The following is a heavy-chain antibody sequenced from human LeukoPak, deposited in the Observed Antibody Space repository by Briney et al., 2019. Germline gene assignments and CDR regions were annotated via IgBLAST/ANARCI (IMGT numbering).Heavy chain of an antibody. Sequence: ASVKVSCKASGYTFTSYDINWVRQATGQGLEWMGWMNPNSGNTGYAQKFQGRVTMTRNTSISTAYMELSSLRSEDTAVYYCARAGQGYDFWSGYYQYNWFDPWGQGNLVTVSS. J-gene: IGHJ5*02. CDR3: ARAGQGYDFWSGYYQYNWFDP. V-gene: IGHV1-8*01. CDR1: GYTFTSYD. D-gene: IGHD3-3*01. CDR2: MNPNSGNT.